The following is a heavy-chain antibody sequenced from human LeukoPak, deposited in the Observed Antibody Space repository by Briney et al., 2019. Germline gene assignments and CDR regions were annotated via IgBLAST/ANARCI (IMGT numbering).Heavy chain of an antibody. D-gene: IGHD6-6*01. Sequence: PSETLSLTCTVSGGSVSSGSYYWSWIRQPPGKGLEWIGYIYYSGSTNYNPSLKSRVTISVDTSKNQFSLKLSSVTAADTAVYYCARDRPGYSSSSAFGMYYYYGMDVWGQGTTVTVSS. CDR3: ARDRPGYSSSSAFGMYYYYGMDV. CDR1: GGSVSSGSYY. CDR2: IYYSGST. J-gene: IGHJ6*02. V-gene: IGHV4-61*01.